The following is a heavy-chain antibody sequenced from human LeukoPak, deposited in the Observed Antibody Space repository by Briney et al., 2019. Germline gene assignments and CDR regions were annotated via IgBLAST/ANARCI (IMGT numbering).Heavy chain of an antibody. D-gene: IGHD3-3*01. CDR3: ARGIYDFWSDYSKPNYYYYMDV. Sequence: PSETLSLTCAVYGGSFSGYYWSWIRQPPGKGLEWIGEINHSGSTNYNPSLKSRVTISVDTSKNQFSLKLSSVTAADTAVYYCARGIYDFWSDYSKPNYYYYMDVWGKGTTVTVSS. CDR2: INHSGST. V-gene: IGHV4-34*01. J-gene: IGHJ6*03. CDR1: GGSFSGYY.